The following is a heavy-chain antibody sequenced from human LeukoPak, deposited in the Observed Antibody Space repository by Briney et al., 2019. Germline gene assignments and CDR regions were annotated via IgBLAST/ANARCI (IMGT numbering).Heavy chain of an antibody. V-gene: IGHV1-46*01. CDR1: GYTFTNYY. CDR2: IKPSGGTT. D-gene: IGHD2-2*01. CDR3: ARWVGGPAGINYYGMDV. J-gene: IGHJ6*02. Sequence: ASVKVSCKASGYTFTNYYMQWVRQAPGQGFEWMGIIKPSGGTTSYAQRFQGRVAMTRDTPTSTVYMELSSLRSEDTAVYYCARWVGGPAGINYYGMDVWGQGTTVTVSS.